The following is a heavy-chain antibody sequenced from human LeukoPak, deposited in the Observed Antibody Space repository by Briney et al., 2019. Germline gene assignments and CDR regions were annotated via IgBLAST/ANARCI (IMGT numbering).Heavy chain of an antibody. Sequence: ASVKVSCKASGYTFTSYDINWVRQATGQGLEWMGWMNPNSGNTGYAQKFQGRVTMTTDTSTSTAYMELRSLRSDDTAVYYCARAELLWFGELNEWGQGTLVTVSS. J-gene: IGHJ4*02. CDR1: GYTFTSYD. CDR3: ARAELLWFGELNE. V-gene: IGHV1-8*01. D-gene: IGHD3-10*01. CDR2: MNPNSGNT.